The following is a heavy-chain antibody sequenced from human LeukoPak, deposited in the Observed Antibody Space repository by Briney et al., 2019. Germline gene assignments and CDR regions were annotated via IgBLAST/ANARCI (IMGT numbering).Heavy chain of an antibody. Sequence: EWVSYITSSSSAKYYADSVKGRFTISRDNAENSLYLQMNSLRAEDTAVYYCTRDQEGSDYWGQGTLVTVSS. J-gene: IGHJ4*02. CDR3: TRDQEGSDY. V-gene: IGHV3-48*01. CDR2: ITSSSSAK.